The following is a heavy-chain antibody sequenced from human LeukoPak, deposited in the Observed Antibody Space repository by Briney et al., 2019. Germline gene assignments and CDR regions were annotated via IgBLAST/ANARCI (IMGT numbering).Heavy chain of an antibody. CDR1: GGSISSGDYY. J-gene: IGHJ5*02. CDR2: INHSGST. D-gene: IGHD3-16*01. CDR3: GGVTQAIGGLPLSHNWFDP. Sequence: SQTLSLTCTVSGGSISSGDYYWSWIRQPPGEGLEWIGEINHSGSTNYNPSLKSRVTISVDTSKNQFSLKLSSVTAADTAVYYCGGVTQAIGGLPLSHNWFDPWGQGTLVTVSS. V-gene: IGHV4-30-4*08.